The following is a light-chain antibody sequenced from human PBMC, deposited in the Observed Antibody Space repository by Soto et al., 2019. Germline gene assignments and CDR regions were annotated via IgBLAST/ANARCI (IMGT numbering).Light chain of an antibody. V-gene: IGLV2-8*01. J-gene: IGLJ1*01. CDR1: SSDVGGYNY. Sequence: QSALTQPPSASGSPGQSVAISCTGTSSDVGGYNYVSWYQQHPGKAPKLMIYEVNKRPSGVPDRFSGSKSGNTASLTISGLQAEDEADYYCCSYAGDSTYVFGTGTKLTVL. CDR3: CSYAGDSTYV. CDR2: EVN.